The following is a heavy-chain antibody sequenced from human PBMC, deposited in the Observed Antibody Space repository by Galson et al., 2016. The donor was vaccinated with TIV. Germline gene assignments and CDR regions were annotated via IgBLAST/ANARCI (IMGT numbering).Heavy chain of an antibody. J-gene: IGHJ4*02. CDR2: INPNTGNP. V-gene: IGHV7-4-1*02. D-gene: IGHD3-3*01. Sequence: SVKVSCKASGYTFTKYAMNWVRQAPGQRLEWMGWINPNTGNPTYAQGFPGRVVFSLDTSVSTAYLQISSLKAEDTAMYYCTREFDFWSGAAGWGQGTLVTVSS. CDR3: TREFDFWSGAAG. CDR1: GYTFTKYA.